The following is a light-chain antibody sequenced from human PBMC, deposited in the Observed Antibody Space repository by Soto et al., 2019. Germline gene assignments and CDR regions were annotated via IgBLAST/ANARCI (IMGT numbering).Light chain of an antibody. CDR1: SSDVGGYNY. V-gene: IGLV2-14*03. CDR2: DVT. Sequence: QSALTQPASVSGSPGQSITISCTGTSSDVGGYNYVSWYQQHPGKVPKLIIYDVTNRPSGVSNRFSCSKSGSTASLTISGLQAEDEADYYCNSYTTNTTRIFGGGTKLTVL. CDR3: NSYTTNTTRI. J-gene: IGLJ2*01.